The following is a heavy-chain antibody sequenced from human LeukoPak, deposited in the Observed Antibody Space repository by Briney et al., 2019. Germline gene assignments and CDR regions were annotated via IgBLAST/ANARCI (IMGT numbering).Heavy chain of an antibody. CDR3: ARDWVYKIDY. J-gene: IGHJ4*02. CDR1: GFTFSSYA. V-gene: IGHV3-74*01. CDR2: ISHDGII. Sequence: PGGSLRLSCAASGFTFSSYAMHWVRRTPGKGLVWVSRISHDGIISYADSVKGRFTISRDNAKNTLILQMNSLRVEDTAGYYCARDWVYKIDYWGRGTLVTVSS. D-gene: IGHD5-24*01.